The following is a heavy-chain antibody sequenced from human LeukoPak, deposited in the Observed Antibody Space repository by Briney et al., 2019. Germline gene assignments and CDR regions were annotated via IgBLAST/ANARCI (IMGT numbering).Heavy chain of an antibody. CDR2: INPNSGGT. Sequence: ASVKVSCKASGYTFTGYYMHWVRQAPGQGLEWMGWINPNSGGTNYAQKFQGRVTMTRDTSISTAYMELSRLRSDDTAVYYCARTSSGWYGYGMDVWGQGTTVTVSS. V-gene: IGHV1-2*02. J-gene: IGHJ6*02. CDR3: ARTSSGWYGYGMDV. D-gene: IGHD6-19*01. CDR1: GYTFTGYY.